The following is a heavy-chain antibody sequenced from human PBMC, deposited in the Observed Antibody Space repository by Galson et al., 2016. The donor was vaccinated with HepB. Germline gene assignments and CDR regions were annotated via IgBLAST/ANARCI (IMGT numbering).Heavy chain of an antibody. J-gene: IGHJ4*02. D-gene: IGHD6-13*01. CDR1: GFAFRTYS. V-gene: IGHV3-30*03. Sequence: SLRLSCAASGFAFRTYSMNWVRQTPGKGLEWVAVISDDGSNKYYADSVKGRFTISRDNSKNALYLQINSLRAEDTAVYYCARRAGSSWYSDYWGQGTLVTVSS. CDR2: ISDDGSNK. CDR3: ARRAGSSWYSDY.